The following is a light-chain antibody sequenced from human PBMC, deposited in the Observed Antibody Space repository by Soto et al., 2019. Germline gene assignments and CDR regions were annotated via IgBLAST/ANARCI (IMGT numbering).Light chain of an antibody. CDR3: CLSHGGVVV. CDR2: DTN. Sequence: QAVVTQESSLTVSPGGTGPVTCGSSTGAVTSGHWPYGFQQRPVHAPRTLIYDTNIKRSWAPGRFSGSLLGGKAALTLSGSQPEDEADYYCCLSHGGVVVFVGGTKLTVL. V-gene: IGLV7-46*01. CDR1: TGAVTSGHW. J-gene: IGLJ2*01.